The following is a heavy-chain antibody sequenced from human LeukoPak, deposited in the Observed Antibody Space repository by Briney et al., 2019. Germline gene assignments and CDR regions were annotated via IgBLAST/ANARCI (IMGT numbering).Heavy chain of an antibody. Sequence: GASVKVSCKTSGYTFPSYDINWVRQATGQGLEWMGWMNPNSGNTGYAQKFQGRVTITRNTSISTAYMELSSLRSEDTAVYFCARGPKWTGSYYYFDFWGQGTLVTASS. CDR3: ARGPKWTGSYYYFDF. V-gene: IGHV1-8*01. J-gene: IGHJ4*02. D-gene: IGHD1-26*01. CDR1: GYTFPSYD. CDR2: MNPNSGNT.